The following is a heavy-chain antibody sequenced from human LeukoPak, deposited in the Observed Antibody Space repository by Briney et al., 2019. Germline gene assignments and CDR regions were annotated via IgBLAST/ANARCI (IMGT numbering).Heavy chain of an antibody. CDR1: GGSSSGYY. CDR3: ARGSTKKVTTSPCWFDP. D-gene: IGHD4-17*01. J-gene: IGHJ5*02. Sequence: PSETLSLTCAVYGGSSSGYYWSWIRQPPGKGLEWIGEINHSGSTNYNPSLKSRVTISVDTPKNQFSLKLSSVTAADTAVYYCARGSTKKVTTSPCWFDPWGQGTLVTVSS. V-gene: IGHV4-34*01. CDR2: INHSGST.